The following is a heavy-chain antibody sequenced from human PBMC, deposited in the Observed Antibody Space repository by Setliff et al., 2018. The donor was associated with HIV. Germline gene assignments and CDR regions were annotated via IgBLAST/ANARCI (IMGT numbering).Heavy chain of an antibody. J-gene: IGHJ3*02. CDR1: GYSISSGYY. CDR2: IYHSGST. V-gene: IGHV4-38-2*02. Sequence: SETLSLTCTVSGYSISSGYYWGWIRQPPGKGLEWIGSIYHSGSTYYNPSLKSRVTISVDTSKNQFSLKLSSVTAADTAVYYCARAASVYDSPKGAFDIWGQGTMVTV. D-gene: IGHD3-22*01. CDR3: ARAASVYDSPKGAFDI.